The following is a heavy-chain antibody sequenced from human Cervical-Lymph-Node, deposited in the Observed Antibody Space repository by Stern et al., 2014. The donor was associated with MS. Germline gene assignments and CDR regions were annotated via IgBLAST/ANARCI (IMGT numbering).Heavy chain of an antibody. J-gene: IGHJ4*02. CDR1: GGSISSYY. D-gene: IGHD6-13*01. Sequence: QVQLQESGPGLVKPSETLSLTCTVSGGSISSYYWSWIRQPPGKGLEWIGYIYYSGSTNYNPSLKSRVTISVDTSKNQFSLKLSSVTAADTAVYYCARYSSSWYHFDYWGQGTLVTVSS. CDR2: IYYSGST. V-gene: IGHV4-59*01. CDR3: ARYSSSWYHFDY.